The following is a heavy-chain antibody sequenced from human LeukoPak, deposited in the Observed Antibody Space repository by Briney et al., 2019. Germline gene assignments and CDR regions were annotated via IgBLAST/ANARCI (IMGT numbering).Heavy chain of an antibody. J-gene: IGHJ4*02. CDR1: GFTFSSYA. CDR3: ARGVSSSGPQRY. D-gene: IGHD3-22*01. V-gene: IGHV3-23*01. Sequence: GGSLRLSCAASGFTFSSYAMSWVRRAPGKGLEWVSSISGSGSNTYYADSVKGRFTISRDNSKSTLYLQMNSLRAEDTAVYYCARGVSSSGPQRYWGQGTLVTVSS. CDR2: ISGSGSNT.